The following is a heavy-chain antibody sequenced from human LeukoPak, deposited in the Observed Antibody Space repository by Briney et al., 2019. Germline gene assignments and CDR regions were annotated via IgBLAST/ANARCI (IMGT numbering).Heavy chain of an antibody. CDR2: IRSRTKGYAT. V-gene: IGHV3-73*01. J-gene: IGHJ4*02. CDR3: IGHVEFQRPY. CDR1: GMSLSDSA. D-gene: IGHD3-10*01. Sequence: YPGGSLRLSCAASGMSLSDSAMNWVRQAPGKGLEWLAHIRSRTKGYATAYAASVTGRFVISRDDVKNMAFLQMTSLETEDTAVYYCIGHVEFQRPYWAQGVQVTVSS.